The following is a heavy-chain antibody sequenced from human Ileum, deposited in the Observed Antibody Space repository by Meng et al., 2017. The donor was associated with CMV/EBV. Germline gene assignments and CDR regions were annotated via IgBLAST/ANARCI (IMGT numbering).Heavy chain of an antibody. CDR2: VYSSGST. CDR1: GGSISGYY. CDR3: ARGSSSWAFDY. V-gene: IGHV4-4*07. J-gene: IGHJ4*02. Sequence: QGQLKEPGPGLVMPSATWSPTCTVSGGSISGYYWSWIRQPATKGLEWIGRVYSSGSTDYNPSLQSRVTMSVDTSKNQFSLKLSSVTAADTAVYYCARGSSSWAFDYWGQGTLVTVSS. D-gene: IGHD2-2*01.